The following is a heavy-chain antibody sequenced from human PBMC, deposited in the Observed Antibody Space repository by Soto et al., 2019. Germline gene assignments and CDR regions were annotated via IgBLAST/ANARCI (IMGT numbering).Heavy chain of an antibody. J-gene: IGHJ5*02. CDR1: GFTFSDYA. V-gene: IGHV3-23*01. CDR2: ISGSADIT. D-gene: IGHD3-16*02. Sequence: QPGGSLRLSCAASGFTFSDYAMSWVRQAPGKGLEWVSAISGSADITYYADSVKGRFTISRDNSKNTLYLQMNSLRAEDTAIYYCAKPRGYRDPWGQGTLVTVSS. CDR3: AKPRGYRDP.